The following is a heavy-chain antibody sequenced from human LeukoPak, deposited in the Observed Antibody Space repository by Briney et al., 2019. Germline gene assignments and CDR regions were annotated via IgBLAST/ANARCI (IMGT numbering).Heavy chain of an antibody. V-gene: IGHV3-30*02. J-gene: IGHJ3*02. CDR1: GFTFSSYG. Sequence: GGSLRLSCASPGFTFSSYGMHWVRQAPGKGLEWVAVIWYDGSNKYYADSVKGRFTISRDNSKSTLYLQMNSLRAEDTAVYYCAKDRRAGDDAFDIWGQGTMVTVSS. CDR2: IWYDGSNK. D-gene: IGHD6-19*01. CDR3: AKDRRAGDDAFDI.